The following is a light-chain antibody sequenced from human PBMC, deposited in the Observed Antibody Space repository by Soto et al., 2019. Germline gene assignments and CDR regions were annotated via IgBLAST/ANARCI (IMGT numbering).Light chain of an antibody. V-gene: IGKV1-5*01. CDR2: DAS. Sequence: QMTQSPSTLSASIGDRVTITCRASQSVDSRLAWYQQKPGKAPKLLVYDASTLETGVPSRLSGSGSGADFTLTISRVEPEDFAVYYCQQYGSSLTFGLGTKVDIK. J-gene: IGKJ1*01. CDR1: QSVDSR. CDR3: QQYGSSLT.